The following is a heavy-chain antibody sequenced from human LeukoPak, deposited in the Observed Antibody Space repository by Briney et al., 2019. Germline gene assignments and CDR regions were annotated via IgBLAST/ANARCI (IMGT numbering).Heavy chain of an antibody. V-gene: IGHV3-48*04. CDR2: ISSSSSTI. D-gene: IGHD3-22*01. Sequence: GGSLRLSCAASGFTFSSHSMNWVRQAPGKGLEWVSYISSSSSTIYYADSVKGRFTISRDNAENSLYLQMNSLKTEDTAVYYCTTVQSYYYDSSGYYIIDYWGQGTLVTVSS. CDR3: TTVQSYYYDSSGYYIIDY. J-gene: IGHJ4*02. CDR1: GFTFSSHS.